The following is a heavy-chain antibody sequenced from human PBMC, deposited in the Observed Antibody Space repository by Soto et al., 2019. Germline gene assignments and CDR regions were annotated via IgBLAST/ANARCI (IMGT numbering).Heavy chain of an antibody. CDR1: GFTFSRYA. CDR2: VFYDGSTK. D-gene: IGHD4-4*01. V-gene: IGHV3-30-3*01. J-gene: IGHJ4*02. Sequence: QVQLVESGGGVVQPGRSLRLSCAASGFTFSRYAMHWVRQAPGKGLEWVAVVFYDGSTKYYADSVKGRFTISRDNSKNALFLQMDSLRTEDTAMYSWASNPGRNPSDFWGQGTLVTVSA. CDR3: ASNPGRNPSDF.